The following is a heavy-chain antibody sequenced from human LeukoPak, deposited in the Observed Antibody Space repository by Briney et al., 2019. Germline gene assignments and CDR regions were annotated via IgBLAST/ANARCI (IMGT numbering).Heavy chain of an antibody. CDR2: IYHSGST. J-gene: IGHJ4*02. V-gene: IGHV4-34*01. CDR1: GGSFSGYY. Sequence: SETLSLTCAVYGGSFSGYYWSWIRQPPGKGLEWIGEIYHSGSTNYNPSLKSRVTISVDKSKNQFSLKLSSVTAAGTAVYYCARASGSYYFDYWGQGTLVTVSS. CDR3: ARASGSYYFDY. D-gene: IGHD1-26*01.